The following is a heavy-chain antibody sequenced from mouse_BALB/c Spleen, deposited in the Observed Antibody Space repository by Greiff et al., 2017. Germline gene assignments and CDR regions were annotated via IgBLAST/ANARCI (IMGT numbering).Heavy chain of an antibody. CDR3: ARGGTSLYYAMDY. V-gene: IGHV2-6-7*01. D-gene: IGHD4-1*01. CDR1: GFSLTGYG. Sequence: QVQLQQSGPGLVAPSQSLSITCTVSGFSLTGYGVNWVRQPPGKGLEWLGMIWGDGSTDYNSALKSRLSISKDNSKSQVFLKMNSLQTDDTARYYCARGGTSLYYAMDYWGQGTSVTVSS. CDR2: IWGDGST. J-gene: IGHJ4*01.